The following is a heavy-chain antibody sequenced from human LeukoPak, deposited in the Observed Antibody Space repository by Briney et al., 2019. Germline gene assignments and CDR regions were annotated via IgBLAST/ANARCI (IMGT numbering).Heavy chain of an antibody. CDR3: TRGYSGRSVYAFDI. Sequence: PGGSLRLSCAGSGSAFSDQYMDWVRQAPGRGLQWVGRIGNKASRYSTEYAASVKGRFTISRDDSKISLYLQMNSLKTEDTALYYCTRGYSGRSVYAFDIWGQGTMITVSS. CDR1: GSAFSDQY. J-gene: IGHJ3*02. V-gene: IGHV3-72*01. D-gene: IGHD1-26*01. CDR2: IGNKASRYST.